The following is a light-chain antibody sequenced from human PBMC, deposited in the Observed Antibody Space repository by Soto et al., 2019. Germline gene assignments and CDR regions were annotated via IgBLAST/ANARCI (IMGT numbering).Light chain of an antibody. V-gene: IGKV3-15*01. CDR3: QQRSNWPRT. J-gene: IGKJ1*01. CDR2: HAS. Sequence: EIVMTQSPATLSVSPGERATLSCSASQSVSSDLVWYQQKPGQAPRLLIFHASTRATGIPARFSGSGSGTDFTLTISSLEPEDLAVYFCQQRSNWPRTFGQGTKVDIK. CDR1: QSVSSD.